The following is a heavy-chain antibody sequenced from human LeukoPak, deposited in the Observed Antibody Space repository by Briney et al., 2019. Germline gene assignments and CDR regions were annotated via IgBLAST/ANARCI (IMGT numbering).Heavy chain of an antibody. V-gene: IGHV4-34*01. CDR1: GGPFSGYF. CDR2: IHNSGTT. CDR3: ARGGYYYGSGSYPNAYYFDY. Sequence: SETLSLTCAVSGGPFSGYFWSWIRQSSGKGLEWIGEIHNSGTTNSNPSLNSRVTISEDPSKNQFSLKLSSVTAADTAVYYCARGGYYYGSGSYPNAYYFDYWGQGTLVTVSS. J-gene: IGHJ4*02. D-gene: IGHD3-10*01.